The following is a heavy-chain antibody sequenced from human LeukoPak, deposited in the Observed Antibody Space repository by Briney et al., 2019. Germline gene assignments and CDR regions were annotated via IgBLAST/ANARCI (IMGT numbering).Heavy chain of an antibody. CDR3: AKSLDSSGYYSFFDY. D-gene: IGHD3-22*01. CDR2: ISYYGSNK. Sequence: GGSLRLSCAASGFTFSSYGMHWVRQAPGKGLEWVAVISYYGSNKDYADSVKGRFTISRDNSKNTLYLQMNSLRAEDTAVYYCAKSLDSSGYYSFFDYWGQGALVTVSS. CDR1: GFTFSSYG. J-gene: IGHJ4*02. V-gene: IGHV3-30*18.